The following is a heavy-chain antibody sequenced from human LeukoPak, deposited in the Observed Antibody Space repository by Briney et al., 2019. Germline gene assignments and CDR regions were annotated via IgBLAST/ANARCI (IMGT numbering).Heavy chain of an antibody. CDR3: ARAQYYDFWSGYYYYYYGMDA. CDR2: IKQDGSEK. V-gene: IGHV3-7*03. J-gene: IGHJ6*02. Sequence: GGSLRLSCAASGFTFSSYWMSWVRQAPGKGLEWVANIKQDGSEKYYVDSVKGRFTISRDNAKNSLYLQMNSLRAEDTAVYYCARAQYYDFWSGYYYYYYGMDAWGQGTTVTVSS. CDR1: GFTFSSYW. D-gene: IGHD3-3*01.